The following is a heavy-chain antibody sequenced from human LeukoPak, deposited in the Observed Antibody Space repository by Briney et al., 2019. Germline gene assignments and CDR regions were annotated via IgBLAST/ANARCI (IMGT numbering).Heavy chain of an antibody. D-gene: IGHD1-26*01. V-gene: IGHV3-23*01. Sequence: GGSLRLSCAASGFTFSSYAMSWVRQAPGKGLEWVSAISGSGGSTYYADSVKGRFTISRDNSKKTLYLQMNSLRAEDTAVYYCAKLTVGATELDYWGQGTLVTVSS. CDR2: ISGSGGST. CDR1: GFTFSSYA. CDR3: AKLTVGATELDY. J-gene: IGHJ4*02.